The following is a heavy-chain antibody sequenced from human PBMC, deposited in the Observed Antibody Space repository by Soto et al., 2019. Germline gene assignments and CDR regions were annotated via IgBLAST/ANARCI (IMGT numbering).Heavy chain of an antibody. V-gene: IGHV4-59*01. D-gene: IGHD2-15*01. CDR3: ARGSSPIPYCSGGSCYFDY. CDR2: IYYSGST. CDR1: GGSISSYY. J-gene: IGHJ4*02. Sequence: SETLSLTCTVSGGSISSYYWSWIRQPPGKGLEWIGYIYYSGSTNYNPSLKSRVTISVDTSKNQFSLKLSSVTAADTAVYYCARGSSPIPYCSGGSCYFDYWGQGTLVTVSS.